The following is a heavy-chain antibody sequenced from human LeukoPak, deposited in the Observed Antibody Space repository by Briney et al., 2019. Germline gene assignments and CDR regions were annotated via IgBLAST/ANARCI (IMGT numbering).Heavy chain of an antibody. CDR1: GGSFSGYY. CDR2: INHSGST. CDR3: ARARSAVQGAKIDY. V-gene: IGHV4-34*01. Sequence: SETLSLTCAVYGGSFSGYYWSWIRQPPGKGLEWIGEINHSGSTNYNPSLKSRVTISVDTSKNQFSLKLSSVTAADTAVYYCARARSAVQGAKIDYWGQGTLVTVSS. J-gene: IGHJ4*02. D-gene: IGHD3-10*01.